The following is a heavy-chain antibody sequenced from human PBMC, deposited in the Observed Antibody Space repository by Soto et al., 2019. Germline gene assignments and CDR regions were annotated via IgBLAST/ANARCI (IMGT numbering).Heavy chain of an antibody. D-gene: IGHD3-10*01. J-gene: IGHJ5*02. V-gene: IGHV3-23*01. CDR1: GFTFSSDA. Sequence: GGSLRLSCAASGFTFSSDAMSWVRQAPGKGLEWVSAIRGCGGSTYYADSVKGPFTITRDNSKNTLYLQMNRLRAEDTAVYYCAKDPDYYGSGSHEDTWGQGTLVTVSS. CDR3: AKDPDYYGSGSHEDT. CDR2: IRGCGGST.